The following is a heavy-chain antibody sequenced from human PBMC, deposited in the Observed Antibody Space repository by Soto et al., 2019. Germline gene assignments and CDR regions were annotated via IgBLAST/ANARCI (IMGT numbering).Heavy chain of an antibody. CDR1: GFTFSSYV. CDR2: ISYDGSNK. D-gene: IGHD2-21*01. V-gene: IGHV3-30*04. J-gene: IGHJ4*02. Sequence: GGSLRLSCAASGFTFSSYVMHWVRQAPGKGLEWVAVISYDGSNKYYADSVKGRFTISRDNSKNTLYLQMNSLRAEDTAVYYCARDFYSYFDYWGQGTLVTVSS. CDR3: ARDFYSYFDY.